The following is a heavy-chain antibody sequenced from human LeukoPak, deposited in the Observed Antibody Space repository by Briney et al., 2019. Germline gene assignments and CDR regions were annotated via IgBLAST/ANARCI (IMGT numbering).Heavy chain of an antibody. D-gene: IGHD2-21*02. Sequence: GGSLRLSCAASGFTFSSYAMSWVRQAPGKGLEWVSAISGSGGSTYYADSVKGRFTISRDNSKNTVYLQMNSLRAEDTAVYYCVKARMPHCGTDCLESWGQGTLVTVSS. J-gene: IGHJ4*02. CDR1: GFTFSSYA. CDR3: VKARMPHCGTDCLES. CDR2: ISGSGGST. V-gene: IGHV3-23*01.